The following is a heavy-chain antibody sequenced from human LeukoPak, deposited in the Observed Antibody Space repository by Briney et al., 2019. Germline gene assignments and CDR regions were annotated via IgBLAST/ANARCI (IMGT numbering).Heavy chain of an antibody. Sequence: GGSLRLSCAASGFTFSSYSMNWVRQAPGKGLEWVSYISSSSSTIYYADSVKGRFTISRDNAKNSLYLQMNSLRAEDTAVYYCARDRPPYDFWSGYYFDFQHWGQGTLVTVSS. J-gene: IGHJ1*01. CDR3: ARDRPPYDFWSGYYFDFQH. CDR2: ISSSSSTI. CDR1: GFTFSSYS. D-gene: IGHD3-3*01. V-gene: IGHV3-48*01.